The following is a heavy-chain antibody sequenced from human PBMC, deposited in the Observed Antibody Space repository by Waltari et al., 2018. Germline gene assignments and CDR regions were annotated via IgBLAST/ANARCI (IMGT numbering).Heavy chain of an antibody. CDR3: ASGPPMTSDYFDY. D-gene: IGHD3-22*01. J-gene: IGHJ4*02. CDR1: GGPISSGGYY. CDR2: IYYRGST. Sequence: QVQLQESGPGLVKPSQTLSLTCTVSGGPISSGGYYWSWIRQPPGKGLEWIGYIYYRGSTYYNPSLKSRVTISVDTSKNQFSLKLSSVTAADTAVYYCASGPPMTSDYFDYWGQGTLVTVSS. V-gene: IGHV4-30-4*08.